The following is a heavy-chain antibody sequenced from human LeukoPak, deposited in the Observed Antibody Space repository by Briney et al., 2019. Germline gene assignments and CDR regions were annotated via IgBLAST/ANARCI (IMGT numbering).Heavy chain of an antibody. CDR3: ARVSRYYYDSSGYYIPYYYYGMDV. J-gene: IGHJ6*02. V-gene: IGHV4-39*07. D-gene: IGHD3-22*01. Sequence: SETLSLTCTVSGGSISSGSYYWSWIRQPPGKGLEWIGEINHSGSTNYNPSLKSRVTISVDTSKNQFSLKLSFVTAADTAVYYCARVSRYYYDSSGYYIPYYYYGMDVWGQGTTVTVSS. CDR1: GGSISSGSYY. CDR2: INHSGST.